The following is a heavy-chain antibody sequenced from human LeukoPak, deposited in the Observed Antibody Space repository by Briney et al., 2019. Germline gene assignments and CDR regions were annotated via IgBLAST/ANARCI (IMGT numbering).Heavy chain of an antibody. J-gene: IGHJ2*01. D-gene: IGHD3-10*01. V-gene: IGHV4-59*01. CDR3: ARGGRDTGPYWYFDL. Sequence: KPSETLSLTCTVSGGSISSYYWSWIRQPPEKGLEWIGYIYYSGSTNYNPSLKSRVTISVDTSKNQFSLKLSSVTAADTAVYYCARGGRDTGPYWYFDLWGRGTLVTVSS. CDR1: GGSISSYY. CDR2: IYYSGST.